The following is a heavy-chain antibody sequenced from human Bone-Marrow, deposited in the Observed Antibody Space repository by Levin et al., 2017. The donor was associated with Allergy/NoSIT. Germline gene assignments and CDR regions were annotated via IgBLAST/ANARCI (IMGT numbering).Heavy chain of an antibody. CDR3: TTSSNGWYSEGFDV. D-gene: IGHD6-19*01. Sequence: GGSLRLSCAASGFTFVDAWMIWVRQAPGKGLEWVGRIKRNTDGGTTDYAAPVKDRFIISRDDSKNMVDLQMNRMKSEDTAVYYCTTSSNGWYSEGFDVWGQGTLLTVSS. CDR2: IKRNTDGGTT. CDR1: GFTFVDAW. V-gene: IGHV3-15*01. J-gene: IGHJ4*02.